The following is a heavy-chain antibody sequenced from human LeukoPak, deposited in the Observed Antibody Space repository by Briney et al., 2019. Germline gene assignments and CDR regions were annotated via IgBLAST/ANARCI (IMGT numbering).Heavy chain of an antibody. V-gene: IGHV4-34*01. Sequence: SETLSLSCAAYGVSFSGYYWSWIRQPPGRGREWIGEINHSGSTNYNPSLKSRVTISVDTSKNQFSLKLSSVTAADTAVYYCARGESVATGTTPPPVDYWGQGTLVTVSS. CDR2: INHSGST. CDR1: GVSFSGYY. D-gene: IGHD1-1*01. J-gene: IGHJ4*02. CDR3: ARGESVATGTTPPPVDY.